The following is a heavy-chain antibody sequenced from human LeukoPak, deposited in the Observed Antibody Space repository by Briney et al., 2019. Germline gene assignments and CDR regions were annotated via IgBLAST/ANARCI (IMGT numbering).Heavy chain of an antibody. CDR3: AREGDP. J-gene: IGHJ5*02. V-gene: IGHV4-4*07. Sequence: PSETLSLTCSVSGGSIGTYYWSWIRQPAGKRLEWIGRVSTTGSTKYNPSFKSRVTMSLDTSKNQFSLNLNSVTAADTAVYYCAREGDPWGQGTLVTVSS. CDR1: GGSIGTYY. CDR2: VSTTGST.